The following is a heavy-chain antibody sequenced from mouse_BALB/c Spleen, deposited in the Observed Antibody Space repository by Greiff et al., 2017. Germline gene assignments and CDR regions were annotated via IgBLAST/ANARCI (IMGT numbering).Heavy chain of an antibody. D-gene: IGHD1-1*01. CDR3: ARGTPYDGSYYYAMDY. Sequence: VQLKQSGAELVKPGASVKLSCTASGFNIKDTYMHWVKQRPEQGLEWIGRIDPANGNTKYDPKFQGKATITADTSSNTAYLQLSSLTSEDTAVYYCARGTPYDGSYYYAMDYGGQGTSVTVSS. CDR1: GFNIKDTY. J-gene: IGHJ4*01. V-gene: IGHV14-3*02. CDR2: IDPANGNT.